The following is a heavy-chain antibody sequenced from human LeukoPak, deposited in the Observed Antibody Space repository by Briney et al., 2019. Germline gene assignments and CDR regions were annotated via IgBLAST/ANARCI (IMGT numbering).Heavy chain of an antibody. CDR2: INHSGST. CDR3: ARGRGRHSSSWYYFDY. J-gene: IGHJ4*02. D-gene: IGHD6-13*01. CDR1: GVSFSGYY. V-gene: IGHV4-34*01. Sequence: SETLSLTCAVYGVSFSGYYWSWIRQPPGKGLEWIGEINHSGSTNYNPSLKSRVTISVDTSKNQFSLKLSSVTAADTAVYYCARGRGRHSSSWYYFDYWGQGTLVTVSS.